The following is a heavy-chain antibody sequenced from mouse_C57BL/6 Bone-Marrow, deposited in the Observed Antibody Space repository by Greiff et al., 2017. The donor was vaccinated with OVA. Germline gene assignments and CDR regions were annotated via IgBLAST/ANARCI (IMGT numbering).Heavy chain of an antibody. Sequence: EVMLVESGGGLVQPGGSMKLSCVASGFTFSNYWMNWVRQSPEKGLEWVAQIRLKSDNYATHYAESVKGRFTISRDDSKSSVYLQMNNLRAEDTGIYYCTYDYDEGYAMDYWGQGTSVTVSS. V-gene: IGHV6-3*01. D-gene: IGHD2-4*01. CDR3: TYDYDEGYAMDY. CDR2: IRLKSDNYAT. CDR1: GFTFSNYW. J-gene: IGHJ4*01.